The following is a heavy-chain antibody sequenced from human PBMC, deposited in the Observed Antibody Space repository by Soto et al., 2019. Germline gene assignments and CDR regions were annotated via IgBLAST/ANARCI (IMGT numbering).Heavy chain of an antibody. V-gene: IGHV3-9*01. CDR1: GFTFEDHA. Sequence: LRLSCVGSGFTFEDHAMHWVRQGPGKGLEWVSGISWNSDIKGYADSVKGRFTMSRDNVKNSLYLQMSSLRSEDTAVYYCAKDWIAAGGTEFYAFDIWGQGTMVTVSS. D-gene: IGHD6-13*01. CDR3: AKDWIAAGGTEFYAFDI. J-gene: IGHJ3*02. CDR2: ISWNSDIK.